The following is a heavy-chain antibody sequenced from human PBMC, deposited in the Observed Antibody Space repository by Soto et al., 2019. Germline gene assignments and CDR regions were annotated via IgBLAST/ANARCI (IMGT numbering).Heavy chain of an antibody. CDR3: ARGGGYCTPTSCAIDS. Sequence: EVQLLESGGGLVQPGGSLRLSCVASRFSFSSYEISWVRQAAGKGLEWVSRVSLTGDRTNYAGSVKGRFTVSRDNFKNTLYLEMDSLRPEDTAIYYCARGGGYCTPTSCAIDSWGRGTPVTVSS. V-gene: IGHV3-23*01. CDR1: RFSFSSYE. J-gene: IGHJ4*02. D-gene: IGHD2-8*01. CDR2: VSLTGDRT.